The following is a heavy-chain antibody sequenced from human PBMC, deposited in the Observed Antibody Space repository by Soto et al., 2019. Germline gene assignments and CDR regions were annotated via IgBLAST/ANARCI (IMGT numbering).Heavy chain of an antibody. CDR2: ISYDGSNK. Sequence: QVQLVESGGGVVQPGRSLRLSCAASGFTFSSYGMHWVRQAPGKGLEWVAVISYDGSNKYYADSVKGRFTISRDNSKNTLYLQMNSLRAEDTAVYYCAKERDDFWSRYYGMDVWGQGTTVTVSS. D-gene: IGHD3-3*01. J-gene: IGHJ6*02. V-gene: IGHV3-30*18. CDR3: AKERDDFWSRYYGMDV. CDR1: GFTFSSYG.